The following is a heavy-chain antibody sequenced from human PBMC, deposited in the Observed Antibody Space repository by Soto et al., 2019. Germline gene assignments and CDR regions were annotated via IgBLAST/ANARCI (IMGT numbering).Heavy chain of an antibody. CDR1: GDPISSGDYY. Sequence: QVQLQESGPGLVKPSQTLSLTCTVSGDPISSGDYYWSWIRQPPGKGLEWIGYIYYSGTTHYRPPRKSRVTMTVNTPKNQFSLTLSSVTAADTAVYNCAREPYRGTNSRGALAMWGQGTMVTVSS. J-gene: IGHJ3*02. CDR3: AREPYRGTNSRGALAM. V-gene: IGHV4-30-4*01. CDR2: IYYSGTT. D-gene: IGHD2-8*01.